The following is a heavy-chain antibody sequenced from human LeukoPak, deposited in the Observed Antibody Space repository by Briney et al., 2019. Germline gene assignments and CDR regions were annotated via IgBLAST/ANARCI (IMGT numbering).Heavy chain of an antibody. J-gene: IGHJ4*02. V-gene: IGHV3-48*03. CDR3: SSSTAIGY. CDR2: ISSSGRTI. Sequence: HPGGSLRLSCAASGFTFSNYEMNWVSQAPGKGLEWDSYISSSGRTIYYADSVKGRFTISRDNAKNSLYLQMSSLRTEDTAVYYCSSSTAIGYWGQGTLVTVSS. CDR1: GFTFSNYE.